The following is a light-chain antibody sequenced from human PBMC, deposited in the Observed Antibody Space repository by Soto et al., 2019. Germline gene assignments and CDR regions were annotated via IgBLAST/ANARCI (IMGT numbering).Light chain of an antibody. CDR3: QQYGSTPYT. CDR2: GAS. V-gene: IGKV3-20*01. Sequence: EVVMTQSPGTLSLSPGERATLSCRASQSVSNNYLAWYQQRPGHAPRLLIYGASKRATGIPDKFSGSGSGTDFTLSVNRLEPEDVAVDYCQQYGSTPYTFGQGTKLEIE. CDR1: QSVSNNY. J-gene: IGKJ2*01.